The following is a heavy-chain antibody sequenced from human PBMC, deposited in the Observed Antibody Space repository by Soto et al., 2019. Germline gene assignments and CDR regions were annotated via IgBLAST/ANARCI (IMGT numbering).Heavy chain of an antibody. CDR2: ISAYSGST. J-gene: IGHJ5*02. Sequence: SWLRHAPGQGLEWMGWISAYSGSTNYNPSLKSRVTISVDTSKNQFSLKLSSVTAADTAVYYCARDQIAAADRRNWFDPWGQGTLVTVSS. CDR3: ARDQIAAADRRNWFDP. D-gene: IGHD6-13*01. V-gene: IGHV4-59*01.